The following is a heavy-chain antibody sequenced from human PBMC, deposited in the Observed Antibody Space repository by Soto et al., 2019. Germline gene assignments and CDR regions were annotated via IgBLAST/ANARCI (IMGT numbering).Heavy chain of an antibody. J-gene: IGHJ4*02. CDR1: GFIFNTYG. CDR3: ARDLGELWPSVGGY. V-gene: IGHV3-33*01. Sequence: QVQLVESGGGVVQPGRSLRLSCAASGFIFNTYGMHWVRQAPGKGLEWVAVIYYDGRNKYYADSVKGRFTISRDNSKNTLNLQMNSLSVEDTAVYYCARDLGELWPSVGGYWGQGTLVTVSS. CDR2: IYYDGRNK. D-gene: IGHD1-26*01.